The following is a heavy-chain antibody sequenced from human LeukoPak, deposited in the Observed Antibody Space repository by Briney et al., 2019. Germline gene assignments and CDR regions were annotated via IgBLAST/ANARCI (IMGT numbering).Heavy chain of an antibody. CDR3: ARYEFGDSFDY. D-gene: IGHD2-21*01. V-gene: IGHV1-18*04. CDR1: GYTFNNYD. CDR2: ISNYNGNT. J-gene: IGHJ4*02. Sequence: ASVKVSCKTSGYTFNNYDITWVRQAPGQGLEWMGWISNYNGNTNYAQGLQGRVTMTTDTSTSTAYMELRSLRFDDTAIYYCARYEFGDSFDYWGQGTLVTVSS.